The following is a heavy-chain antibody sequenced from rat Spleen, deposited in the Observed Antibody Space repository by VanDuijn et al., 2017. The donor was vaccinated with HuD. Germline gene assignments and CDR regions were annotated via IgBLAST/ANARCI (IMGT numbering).Heavy chain of an antibody. Sequence: EVQLVESGGGLVQPGRSLKLSCVASGITFNNFWMSWIRQAPGKGLEWVASISTGGGSIYYRDSVKGRFTIFRDNAESMLYLQMNSLRSEDTATYYCTSNYGGPYYWGQGVMVTVSS. J-gene: IGHJ2*01. CDR2: ISTGGGSI. D-gene: IGHD1-11*01. V-gene: IGHV5-31*01. CDR1: GITFNNFW. CDR3: TSNYGGPYY.